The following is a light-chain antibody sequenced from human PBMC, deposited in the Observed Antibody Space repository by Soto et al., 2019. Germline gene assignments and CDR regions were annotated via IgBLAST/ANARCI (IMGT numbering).Light chain of an antibody. J-gene: IGLJ2*01. CDR3: QSYDSSIGGV. Sequence: NFMLTQPHSVSESPGKTVTISCTRSSGSIASNYVQWYQQRPGSAPTTVIYEDNQRPSGVPDRFSGSIDSSSNSASLTISGLKTEDEADYYCQSYDSSIGGVFGGGTKVTVL. CDR1: SGSIASNY. V-gene: IGLV6-57*04. CDR2: EDN.